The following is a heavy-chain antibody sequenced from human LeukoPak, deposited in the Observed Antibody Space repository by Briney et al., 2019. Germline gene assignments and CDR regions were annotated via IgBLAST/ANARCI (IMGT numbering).Heavy chain of an antibody. J-gene: IGHJ4*02. CDR1: VYTFSSSW. CDR3: ARNYGDYGDYVEY. Sequence: GGCLRLSCAACVYTFSSSWMNWVRDARGKGRECGASIKFEGGEIYYRDSVGGRFTISRDKSKNTLYLQMTSLRAEDTAVNYCARNYGDYGDYVEYWGQGTLVTVSS. CDR2: IKFEGGEI. V-gene: IGHV3-7*01. D-gene: IGHD4-17*01.